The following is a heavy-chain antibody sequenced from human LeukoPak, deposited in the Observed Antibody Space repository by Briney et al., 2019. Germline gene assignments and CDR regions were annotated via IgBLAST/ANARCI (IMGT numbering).Heavy chain of an antibody. J-gene: IGHJ3*02. CDR1: GFSFNTYG. V-gene: IGHV3-30*03. Sequence: GRSLRLSCAASGFSFNTYGAHWIRQAPGKGLDWVAAISYDGKNKYYADSVKGRFTISRDTSKNTLDLQMNSLRVADTALYYCASLPMERFPHNGFDIWGQGTMVTVSS. CDR2: ISYDGKNK. CDR3: ASLPMERFPHNGFDI. D-gene: IGHD1-26*01.